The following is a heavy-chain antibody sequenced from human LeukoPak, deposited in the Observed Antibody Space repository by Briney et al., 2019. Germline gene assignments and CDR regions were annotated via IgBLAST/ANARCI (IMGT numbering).Heavy chain of an antibody. V-gene: IGHV3-23*01. Sequence: RGSLRLSCAASGFTFSSYAMSWVRQAPGKGLEWVSAISGSGGSTYYADSVKGRFTISRDNSKSTLYLQMNSLRAEDTAVYSGAKSLDDYGVHCSFDLWGRGPLVTVSS. D-gene: IGHD4-17*01. CDR1: GFTFSSYA. CDR3: AKSLDDYGVHCSFDL. J-gene: IGHJ2*01. CDR2: ISGSGGST.